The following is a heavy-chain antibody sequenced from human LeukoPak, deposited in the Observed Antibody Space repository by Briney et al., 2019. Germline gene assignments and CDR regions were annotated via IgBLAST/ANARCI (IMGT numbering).Heavy chain of an antibody. Sequence: PGGSLRLSCAASGFTFSRHAIHWVRQAPGKGLEWVAFIRSDGSDKNYAGSVKGRFTISRDNSKNTLYLRMNSLRADDTAVYYCAKWTEGPVWGLGTLVTVSS. J-gene: IGHJ4*02. CDR1: GFTFSRHA. D-gene: IGHD1-14*01. CDR2: IRSDGSDK. CDR3: AKWTEGPV. V-gene: IGHV3-30*02.